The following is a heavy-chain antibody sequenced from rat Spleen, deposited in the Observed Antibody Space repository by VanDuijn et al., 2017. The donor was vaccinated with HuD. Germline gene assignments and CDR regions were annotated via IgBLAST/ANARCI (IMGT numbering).Heavy chain of an antibody. V-gene: IGHV5-29*01. J-gene: IGHJ1*01. CDR3: ARGRFNYGGYSDPWYFDF. CDR2: ISSDGSST. Sequence: EVQLVESDGGLVQPGRSLKLSCAASGFTFSDFFMAWVRQAPAKGLEWVATISSDGSSTYYRDSVKGRFTISRDNAKRTLFLQMDSLRSDDTATYFCARGRFNYGGYSDPWYFDFWGPGTMVTVSP. D-gene: IGHD1-11*01. CDR1: GFTFSDFF.